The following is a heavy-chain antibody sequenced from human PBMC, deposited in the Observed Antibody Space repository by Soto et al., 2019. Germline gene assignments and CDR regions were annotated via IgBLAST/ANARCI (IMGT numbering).Heavy chain of an antibody. V-gene: IGHV1-69*01. J-gene: IGHJ6*02. D-gene: IGHD3-22*01. CDR3: ATNETDSCCGSHCSYMDV. CDR2: IVPMHGTP. CDR1: GGTFDNFI. Sequence: QVQLVQSGAEVKEPGSSVRVSCKASGGTFDNFIMNWVRQTPGQGLEWMGGIVPMHGTPTYAEKFKGRVTISATASTSTIYMEVRSLRSEDTAIYYCATNETDSCCGSHCSYMDVWGQGTTVTVSS.